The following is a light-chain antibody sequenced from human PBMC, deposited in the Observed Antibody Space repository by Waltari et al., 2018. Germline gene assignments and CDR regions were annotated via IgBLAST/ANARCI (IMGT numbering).Light chain of an antibody. V-gene: IGKV1-33*01. J-gene: IGKJ2*03. CDR2: YVS. CDR1: QGINND. CDR3: QQYNNSPYS. Sequence: DIQMTQSPSSLSASVGDRVTITCRASQGINNDLSWYQQKPGKAPKPLIYYVSNLETGVPSRFSGGRSGTDYTLTISSLQPGDIATYYCQQYNNSPYSFGQGTKVEIK.